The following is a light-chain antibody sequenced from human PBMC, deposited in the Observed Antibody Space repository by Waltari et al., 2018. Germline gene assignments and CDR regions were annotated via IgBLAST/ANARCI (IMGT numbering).Light chain of an antibody. CDR3: VAWDDSLSATV. CDR1: STPIGSNY. Sequence: QSVLPQPPSASGTPGQRVTISCSGSSTPIGSNYVYWYQHLPGTAPKLLIYRNDQLPSGVPDRFSGSKSGTSASLAISELRSEDEADYYCVAWDDSLSATVFGGGTKLTVL. J-gene: IGLJ3*02. V-gene: IGLV1-47*01. CDR2: RND.